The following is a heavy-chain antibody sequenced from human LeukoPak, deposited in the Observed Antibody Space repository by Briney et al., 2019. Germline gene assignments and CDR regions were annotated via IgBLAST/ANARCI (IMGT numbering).Heavy chain of an antibody. Sequence: SETLSLTCTVSGGSISSGGYYWSWIRQHPGKGLEWIGYIYYSGSTYYNPSLKSRVTISVDTSKNQFSLKLSSVTAADTAVYYCARIVSGGYSYGYYYHGMDVWGQGTTVTVSS. V-gene: IGHV4-31*03. CDR3: ARIVSGGYSYGYYYHGMDV. D-gene: IGHD5-18*01. CDR2: IYYSGST. J-gene: IGHJ6*02. CDR1: GGSISSGGYY.